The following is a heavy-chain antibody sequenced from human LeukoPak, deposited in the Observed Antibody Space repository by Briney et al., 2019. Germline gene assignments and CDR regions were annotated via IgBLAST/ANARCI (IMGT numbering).Heavy chain of an antibody. CDR3: TRDLVYGSGWAGGWFDP. J-gene: IGHJ5*02. Sequence: GESLRLSCTAAGFTFGDYAMSWVRQAPGKGLEWVGFIRSKAYGGTTEYAASVKGRFTISRDDSKSIAYLQMNSLKTEDTAVYYCTRDLVYGSGWAGGWFDPWGQGTLVTVSS. CDR1: GFTFGDYA. V-gene: IGHV3-49*04. CDR2: IRSKAYGGTT. D-gene: IGHD6-19*01.